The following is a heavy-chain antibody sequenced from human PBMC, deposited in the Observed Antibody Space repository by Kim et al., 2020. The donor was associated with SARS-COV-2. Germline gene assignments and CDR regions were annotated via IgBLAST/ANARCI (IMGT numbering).Heavy chain of an antibody. CDR3: SRAVITMIVVVNAFDY. CDR2: IYYSWST. V-gene: IGHV4-31*03. J-gene: IGHJ4*02. CDR1: GGSISSGGYY. D-gene: IGHD3-22*01. Sequence: SETLSLTCTVSGGSISSGGYYWSWIRQHPGKGLEWIGYIYYSWSTYYNPSLKSRVTISVDTSKYQCSLKLSSVTAEDTAVYYCSRAVITMIVVVNAFDYWGQGTHLTVSS.